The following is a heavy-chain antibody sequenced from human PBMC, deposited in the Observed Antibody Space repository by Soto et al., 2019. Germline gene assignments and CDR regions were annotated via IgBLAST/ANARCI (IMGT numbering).Heavy chain of an antibody. J-gene: IGHJ4*02. V-gene: IGHV6-1*01. Sequence: PSQTLSLTCAISGDSVSSTSAAWNWIRQSPLRGLEWLGRTYYRSSWSDDYALSVRSRITINPDTSKNQFSLELNSVTPEDTAVYYCALTTGRAAAGFDYWGQGTLVTVSS. CDR3: ALTTGRAAAGFDY. CDR2: TYYRSSWSD. CDR1: GDSVSSTSAA. D-gene: IGHD2-15*01.